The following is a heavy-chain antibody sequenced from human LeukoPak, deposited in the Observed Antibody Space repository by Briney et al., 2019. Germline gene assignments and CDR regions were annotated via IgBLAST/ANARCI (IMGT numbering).Heavy chain of an antibody. J-gene: IGHJ3*02. D-gene: IGHD3-22*01. Sequence: GASVKVSCKVSGYTLTELSMHWVRQAPGKGLEWMGGFDPEDGETIYAQKFQGRVTMTEDTSTDTAYMELNSLRSEDTAVYYCTTAQKRPWFDAFDIWGQGTMVTVSS. CDR3: TTAQKRPWFDAFDI. V-gene: IGHV1-24*01. CDR1: GYTLTELS. CDR2: FDPEDGET.